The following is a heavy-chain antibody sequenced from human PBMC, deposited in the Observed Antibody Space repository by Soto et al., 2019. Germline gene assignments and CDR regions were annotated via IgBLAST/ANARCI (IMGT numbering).Heavy chain of an antibody. Sequence: QVQLEESGGGVVQPGTSLRLSCVASGFTFSSYGMHWVRQAPGKGLEWVAVIPNTENKKYYADSVKGRFTISRDNSQNRVFPQMDSLMWGDTAVYFWGETGGGRVGGALDFWGQGKMVPV. D-gene: IGHD3-16*01. CDR3: GETGGGRVGGALDF. CDR1: GFTFSSYG. CDR2: IPNTENKK. V-gene: IGHV3-30*13. J-gene: IGHJ3*01.